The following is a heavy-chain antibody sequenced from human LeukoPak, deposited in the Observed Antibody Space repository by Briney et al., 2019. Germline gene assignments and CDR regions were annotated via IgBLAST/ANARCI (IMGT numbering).Heavy chain of an antibody. CDR1: EFTFSDYA. D-gene: IGHD3-9*01. CDR2: IRNKAYGGTA. CDR3: TREKRYFDWFQADY. Sequence: PGGSLRLSCTASEFTFSDYAMSWFRQAPGKGLEWVGFIRNKAYGGTAEYAASVKGRFTISRDDSKTIAYLQMNSLKTEDTAVYYCTREKRYFDWFQADYWGQGTLVTVSS. V-gene: IGHV3-49*03. J-gene: IGHJ4*02.